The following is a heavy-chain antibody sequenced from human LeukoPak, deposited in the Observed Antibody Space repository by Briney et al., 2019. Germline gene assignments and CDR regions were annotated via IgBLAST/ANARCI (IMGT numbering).Heavy chain of an antibody. D-gene: IGHD3-22*01. CDR2: ISGSGGST. CDR1: GFTFSSYA. V-gene: IGHV3-23*01. J-gene: IGHJ5*02. Sequence: GGSLRLSCAASGFTFSSYAMGWVRQAPGKGLEWVSAISGSGGSTYYADSVKGRFTISRDNSKNTLYLQMNSLRAEDTAVYYCAKDSRYYYDSSGYSGENWFDPWGQGTLVTVSS. CDR3: AKDSRYYYDSSGYSGENWFDP.